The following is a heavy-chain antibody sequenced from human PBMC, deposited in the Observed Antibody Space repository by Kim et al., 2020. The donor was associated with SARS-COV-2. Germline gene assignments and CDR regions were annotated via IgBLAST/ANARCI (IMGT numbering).Heavy chain of an antibody. Sequence: GGSLRLSCAASGFTFSSYWMSWVRQAPGKGLEWVANIKQDGSEKYYVDSVKGRFTISRDNAKNSLYLQMNSLRAEVTAVYYCAREEANYGSGANYWGQGTLVTVSS. V-gene: IGHV3-7*01. CDR2: IKQDGSEK. D-gene: IGHD3-10*01. CDR1: GFTFSSYW. CDR3: AREEANYGSGANY. J-gene: IGHJ4*02.